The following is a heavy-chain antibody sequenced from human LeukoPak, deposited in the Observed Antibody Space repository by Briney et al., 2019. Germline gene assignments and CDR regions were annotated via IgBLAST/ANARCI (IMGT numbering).Heavy chain of an antibody. CDR2: ISYDGGNK. Sequence: GGSLRLSCAVSGFTFSSYAMHWVRQAPGKGLEWVALISYDGGNKYYADSVKGRFTVSRDNSENTLYLQMNSLRAEDTAVYYCAKVGHYHDFDYWGQGTLVTVSS. J-gene: IGHJ4*02. CDR1: GFTFSSYA. D-gene: IGHD3-3*01. CDR3: AKVGHYHDFDY. V-gene: IGHV3-30*18.